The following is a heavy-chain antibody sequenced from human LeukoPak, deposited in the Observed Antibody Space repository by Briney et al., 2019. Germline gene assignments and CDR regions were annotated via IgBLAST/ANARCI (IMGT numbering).Heavy chain of an antibody. CDR2: IYSGGST. CDR1: AFTVSSNY. D-gene: IGHD6-19*01. Sequence: GGSLRLSCAASAFTVSSNYMSWVRQAPGKGLEWVSGIYSGGSTYYADSVKGRFTIFRDNSKNTLYLQMNSLRAEDTAVYYCARDHQPGQWLANAFDIWGQGTMVTVSS. J-gene: IGHJ3*02. V-gene: IGHV3-53*05. CDR3: ARDHQPGQWLANAFDI.